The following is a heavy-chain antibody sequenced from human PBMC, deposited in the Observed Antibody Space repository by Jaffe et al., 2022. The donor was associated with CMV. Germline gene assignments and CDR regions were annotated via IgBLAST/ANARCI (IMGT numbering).Heavy chain of an antibody. V-gene: IGHV3-30*18. J-gene: IGHJ6*02. Sequence: QVQLVESGGGVVQPGRSLRLSCAASGFTFSSYGMHWVRQAPGKGLEWVAVISYDGSNKYYADSVKGRFTISRDNSKNTLYLQMNSLRAEDTAVYYCAKESYSAYGMDVWGQGTTVTVSS. CDR1: GFTFSSYG. CDR3: AKESYSAYGMDV. D-gene: IGHD3-10*01. CDR2: ISYDGSNK.